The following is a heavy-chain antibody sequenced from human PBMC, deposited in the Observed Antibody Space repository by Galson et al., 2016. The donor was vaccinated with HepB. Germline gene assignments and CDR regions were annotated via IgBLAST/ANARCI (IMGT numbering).Heavy chain of an antibody. J-gene: IGHJ4*02. V-gene: IGHV4-59*01. Sequence: SETLSLTCTVSGASINGYCWAWIRQPPGKGLEWVGYMCYSGSTNYSPSLKSRVTISVDTSKNQFSLKLSSVTAADTAVYYCARGDGYNLFWGQGTLVTVSS. CDR3: ARGDGYNLF. D-gene: IGHD5-24*01. CDR1: GASINGYC. CDR2: MCYSGST.